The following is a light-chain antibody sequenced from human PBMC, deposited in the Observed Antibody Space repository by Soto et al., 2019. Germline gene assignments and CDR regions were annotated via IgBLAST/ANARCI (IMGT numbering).Light chain of an antibody. CDR1: QSVGSN. Sequence: EIVMTQSPATLYVSPGERATLSCRASQSVGSNLAWYQQKPGQAPRLLIYGASTRATGNPARFSGSGSGTEFTLNISSLQSEDFAIYFCQQYNNWPPDRTFGQGTKVEIK. J-gene: IGKJ1*01. CDR3: QQYNNWPPDRT. CDR2: GAS. V-gene: IGKV3-15*01.